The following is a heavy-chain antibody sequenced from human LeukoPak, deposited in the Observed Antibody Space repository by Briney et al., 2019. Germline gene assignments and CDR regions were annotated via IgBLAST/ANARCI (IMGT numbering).Heavy chain of an antibody. J-gene: IGHJ4*02. V-gene: IGHV4-4*02. Sequence: SGTLSLTCAVSGASISRGNWGSWVRQPPGKGPEWIGEIYHSGNTNYNPSLKSRVTISVDTSKNQFSLKLSSVTAADTAVYYCAKKAAASAADYWGQGRLVTVSS. CDR2: IYHSGNT. D-gene: IGHD6-13*01. CDR3: AKKAAASAADY. CDR1: GASISRGNW.